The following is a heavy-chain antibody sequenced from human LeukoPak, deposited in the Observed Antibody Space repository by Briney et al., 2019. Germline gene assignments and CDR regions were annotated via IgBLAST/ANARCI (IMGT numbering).Heavy chain of an antibody. D-gene: IGHD2-21*02. CDR1: GYTFTSYG. V-gene: IGHV1-18*01. CDR3: ARDKPKHIVVVTAAFDI. CDR2: ISAYNGNT. J-gene: IGHJ3*02. Sequence: ASVKVSCKASGYTFTSYGISWVRQAPGQGLEWMGWISAYNGNTNYAQKLQGRVTMTTDTSTSTAYMELRSLRSDDTAVYYCARDKPKHIVVVTAAFDIWGQGTMVTVSS.